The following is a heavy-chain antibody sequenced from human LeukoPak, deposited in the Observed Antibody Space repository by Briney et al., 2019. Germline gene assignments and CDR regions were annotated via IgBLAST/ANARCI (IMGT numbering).Heavy chain of an antibody. D-gene: IGHD3-9*01. Sequence: SETLSLTCAVSGGSIRNSSFYWGWIRQHPGKGLEWIGYIYYSGSTYYNPSLKSRVTISVDTSKNQFSLKLSSVTAADTAVYYCARDYYDILTGYYRFDPWGQGTLVTVSS. CDR2: IYYSGST. CDR3: ARDYYDILTGYYRFDP. V-gene: IGHV4-31*11. J-gene: IGHJ5*02. CDR1: GGSIRNSSFY.